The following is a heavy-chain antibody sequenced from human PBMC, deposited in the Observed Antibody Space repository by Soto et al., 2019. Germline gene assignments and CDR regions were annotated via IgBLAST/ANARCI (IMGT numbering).Heavy chain of an antibody. Sequence: GASVKVSCKASGYIFTSYYIHWVRQAPGQGLEWMGWINPFDGSRMFAQSFQGRVTMTRDTSTSTAYMELSSLRSEDTAVYYCARDLGGWPDYWGQGTLVTVSS. V-gene: IGHV1-46*01. CDR2: INPFDGSR. CDR1: GYIFTSYY. D-gene: IGHD2-15*01. CDR3: ARDLGGWPDY. J-gene: IGHJ4*02.